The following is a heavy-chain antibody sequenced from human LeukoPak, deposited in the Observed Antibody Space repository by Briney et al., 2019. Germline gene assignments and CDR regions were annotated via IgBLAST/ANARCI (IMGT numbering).Heavy chain of an antibody. CDR1: GYTFTSYG. D-gene: IGHD4-17*01. Sequence: ASVKVSCKASGYTFTSYGISWVRQAPGQGLEWMGIINPSGGSTSYAQKFQGRVTMTRDTSTSTVYMELSSLRSEDTAVYYCARAYPFYGDEVNFDYWGQGTLVTVSS. CDR3: ARAYPFYGDEVNFDY. V-gene: IGHV1-46*01. J-gene: IGHJ4*02. CDR2: INPSGGST.